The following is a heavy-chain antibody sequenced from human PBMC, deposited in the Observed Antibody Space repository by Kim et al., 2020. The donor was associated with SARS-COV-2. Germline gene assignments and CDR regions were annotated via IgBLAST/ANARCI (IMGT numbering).Heavy chain of an antibody. CDR3: AKREPGPFDY. CDR2: VSGDALRT. Sequence: GGSLRLSCAASGFDFTVHAVSWVRQGPGKGLEWDSTVSGDALRTYYSDSVRGRFTISRDNSKNTVYLQMSSLRVEDTAIYYCAKREPGPFDYWGQGTLVTVSS. V-gene: IGHV3-23*01. J-gene: IGHJ4*02. CDR1: GFDFTVHA. D-gene: IGHD1-26*01.